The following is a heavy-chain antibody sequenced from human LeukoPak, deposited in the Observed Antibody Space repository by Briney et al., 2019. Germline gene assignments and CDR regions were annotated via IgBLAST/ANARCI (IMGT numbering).Heavy chain of an antibody. D-gene: IGHD3-16*02. CDR3: ARVGGVIVPRPFEY. Sequence: PGGSLRPSCAASGFTFSSYWMSWVRQAPGKGLEWVANIKQDGSEKYYVDSVKGRFTISRDNTKNSLYLQMNSLRAEDTAVYYCARVGGVIVPRPFEYWGQGTLVTVSS. J-gene: IGHJ4*02. V-gene: IGHV3-7*04. CDR1: GFTFSSYW. CDR2: IKQDGSEK.